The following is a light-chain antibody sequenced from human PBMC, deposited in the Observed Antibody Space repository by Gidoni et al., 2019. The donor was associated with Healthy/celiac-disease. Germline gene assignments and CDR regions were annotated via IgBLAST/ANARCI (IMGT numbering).Light chain of an antibody. CDR1: SSDAGGYNY. J-gene: IGLJ2*01. CDR2: EVS. CDR3: SSYTSSSTFVV. V-gene: IGLV2-14*01. Sequence: QSALTQPASVSGSPGQSITISCTGTSSDAGGYNYVSLYQQHPGKAPKLMIYEVSNRPSGVSNRFSGSKSGNTASLTISGLQAEDEADYYCSSYTSSSTFVVFGGGTKLTVL.